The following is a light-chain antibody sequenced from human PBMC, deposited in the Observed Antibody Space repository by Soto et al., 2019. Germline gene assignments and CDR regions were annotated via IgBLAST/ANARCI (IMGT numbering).Light chain of an antibody. V-gene: IGLV2-14*01. Sequence: QSALTQPASVSGSPGQSITISCTGTSSDVGDYNYVSWYQQHPGKAPKVMIYEVTNRPSGVSNRFSGSKSGNTASLTISGLQAEDEANYYCSSYRTGGPFVFGNGTKVTVL. J-gene: IGLJ1*01. CDR2: EVT. CDR3: SSYRTGGPFV. CDR1: SSDVGDYNY.